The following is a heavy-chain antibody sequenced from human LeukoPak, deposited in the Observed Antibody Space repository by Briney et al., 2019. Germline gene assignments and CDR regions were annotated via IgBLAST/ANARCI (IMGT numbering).Heavy chain of an antibody. CDR3: ASYPRSIPTPPFDY. CDR2: SNPNNGDT. J-gene: IGHJ4*02. V-gene: IGHV1-2*02. CDR1: GYTFTAQY. Sequence: ASVKVSCKASGYTFTAQYMHWVGQAPGQGLEWVGWSNPNNGDTKYAQSFLGRVTMTRDTSTTTTYMELSSLRSDDTAVYFCASYPRSIPTPPFDYWGQGTLVTVSS. D-gene: IGHD2-21*01.